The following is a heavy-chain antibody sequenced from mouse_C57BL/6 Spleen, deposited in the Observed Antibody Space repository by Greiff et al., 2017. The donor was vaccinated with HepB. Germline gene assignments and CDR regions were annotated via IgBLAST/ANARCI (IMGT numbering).Heavy chain of an antibody. Sequence: VQLQQSGPELVKPGASVKISCKASGYTFTDYYMNWVKQSHGKSLEWIGDINPNNGGTSYNQKFKGKATLTVDKSSSTAYMELRSLTSEDSAVYYCAREVLEDYWGQGTSVTVSS. CDR1: GYTFTDYY. CDR3: AREVLEDY. CDR2: INPNNGGT. J-gene: IGHJ4*01. V-gene: IGHV1-26*01. D-gene: IGHD2-14*01.